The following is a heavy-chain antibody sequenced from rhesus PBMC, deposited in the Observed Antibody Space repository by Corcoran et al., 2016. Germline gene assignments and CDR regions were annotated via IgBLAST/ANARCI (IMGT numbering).Heavy chain of an antibody. CDR2: IYGSGGSN. V-gene: IGHV4-93*01. CDR1: GGSISSSNW. Sequence: QVQLQESGPAVVKPSETLSLTCAVSGGSISSSNWWSWIRQSPGHGLEWIGVIYGSGGSNEYNPSLKRRVTSSEDTSKNQFSLKLCSVTAADTGVYYCSRELGGCSGTYCYAAFDFWGQGLRVTVSS. J-gene: IGHJ3*01. CDR3: SRELGGCSGTYCYAAFDF. D-gene: IGHD2-27*01.